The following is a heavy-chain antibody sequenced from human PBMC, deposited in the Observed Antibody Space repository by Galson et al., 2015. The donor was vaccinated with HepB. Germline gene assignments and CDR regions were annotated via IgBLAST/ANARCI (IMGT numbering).Heavy chain of an antibody. CDR2: INRDSSII. D-gene: IGHD2-2*01. J-gene: IGHJ6*02. Sequence: SLRLSCAASGFNFSSYGMNWVRQAPGKGLEWVSYINRDSSIINYADSVKGRFTISRDNAKNSLYLQMNSLRDDDTAVYYCARGCSSTSCYVWGQGTTVTVSS. CDR1: GFNFSSYG. CDR3: ARGCSSTSCYV. V-gene: IGHV3-48*02.